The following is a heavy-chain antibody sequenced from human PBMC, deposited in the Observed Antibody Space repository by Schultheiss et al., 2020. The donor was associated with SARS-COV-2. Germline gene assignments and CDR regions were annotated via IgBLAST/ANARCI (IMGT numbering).Heavy chain of an antibody. Sequence: LRLSCTVSGGSISSGGYYWSWIRQHPGKGLEWIGYIYYSGSTYYNPSLKSRVTISVDTSKNQFSLKLSSVTAADTAVYYCARYPLYFTIFGVGGGMDVWGQGTTVTVSS. D-gene: IGHD3-3*01. CDR1: GGSISSGGYY. CDR2: IYYSGST. J-gene: IGHJ6*02. V-gene: IGHV4-31*03. CDR3: ARYPLYFTIFGVGGGMDV.